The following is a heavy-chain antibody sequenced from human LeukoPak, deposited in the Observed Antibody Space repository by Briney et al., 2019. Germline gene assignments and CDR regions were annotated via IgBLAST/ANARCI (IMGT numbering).Heavy chain of an antibody. CDR2: IYPGDSDT. J-gene: IGHJ5*02. D-gene: IGHD2-8*01. V-gene: IGHV5-51*01. CDR1: GYNFPTYW. Sequence: GESLKISCKGSGYNFPTYWIGWVRQMPGKGLEWMGIIYPGDSDTRYSPSFQGQVTISADKSISAAYLQWSSLKASDTAMYYCARDYSYCTNGVCSYNWFDPWGQGTLVTVSS. CDR3: ARDYSYCTNGVCSYNWFDP.